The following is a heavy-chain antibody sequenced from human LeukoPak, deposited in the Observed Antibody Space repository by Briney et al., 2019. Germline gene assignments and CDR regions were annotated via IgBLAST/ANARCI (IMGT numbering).Heavy chain of an antibody. CDR3: ARDPNGDYIGAFDN. D-gene: IGHD4-17*01. V-gene: IGHV3-23*01. Sequence: GGSLRLSCAAYGFIFREYAMTWVRQAPGKGLEWVSSITASDYTTYADSVKGRFTISRDNSKNTLYLQMDSLRGDDTALYHCARDPNGDYIGAFDNWGQGTMVTVSS. CDR2: ITASDYTT. CDR1: GFIFREYA. J-gene: IGHJ3*02.